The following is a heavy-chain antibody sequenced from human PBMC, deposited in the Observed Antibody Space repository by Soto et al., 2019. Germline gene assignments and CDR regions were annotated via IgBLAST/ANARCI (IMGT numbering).Heavy chain of an antibody. CDR1: GFTVSSNY. Sequence: GGSLRLSCAASGFTVSSNYMSWVRQAPGKGLEWVSVIYSGGSTYYADSVKGRFTISRDNSKNTLYLQMNSLRAEDTAVYYCARYNWNDGDAFDIWGQGTMVTVSS. V-gene: IGHV3-53*01. D-gene: IGHD1-20*01. CDR2: IYSGGST. CDR3: ARYNWNDGDAFDI. J-gene: IGHJ3*02.